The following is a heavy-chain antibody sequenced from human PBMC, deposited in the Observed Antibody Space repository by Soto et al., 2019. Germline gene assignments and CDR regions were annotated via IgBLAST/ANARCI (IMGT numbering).Heavy chain of an antibody. CDR1: VFTFSSYG. CDR2: ISYDGSNK. Sequence: GSLRPSCSASVFTFSSYGMHWFRQAPGKGLEWVAVISYDGSNKYYADSVKGRFTISRDNSKNTLYLQMNSLRAEDTAVYYCGKGATRYYGMDVWGQGTTVTVSS. J-gene: IGHJ6*02. V-gene: IGHV3-30*18. CDR3: GKGATRYYGMDV.